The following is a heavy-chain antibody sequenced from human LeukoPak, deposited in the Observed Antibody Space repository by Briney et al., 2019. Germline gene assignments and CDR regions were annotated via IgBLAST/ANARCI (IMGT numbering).Heavy chain of an antibody. V-gene: IGHV3-23*01. J-gene: IGHJ4*02. CDR2: VSGSSGSS. CDR3: AKERSITIFGDELGS. D-gene: IGHD3-3*01. CDR1: GFDFRSYV. Sequence: GGSLRLSCVGSGFDFRSYVMTWVRQAPGKGLEWVSSVSGSSGSSYYADSVRGRFTISRDNFKDTVYLEMNSLRVEDTAIYYCAKERSITIFGDELGSWGQGTLVTVSS.